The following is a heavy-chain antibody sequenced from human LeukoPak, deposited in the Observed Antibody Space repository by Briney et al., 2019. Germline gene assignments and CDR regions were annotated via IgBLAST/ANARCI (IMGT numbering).Heavy chain of an antibody. V-gene: IGHV3-23*01. Sequence: PGGSLRLSCAASGFTFSSYWMQWVRQAPGKGLEWVSAISGSDYGTYYADSVRGRFTISRDDSKNTLYLQMNSLRVEDTAVCYCAKDGCTSARCYINCWGQGTLVTVSS. CDR2: ISGSDYGT. CDR1: GFTFSSYW. CDR3: AKDGCTSARCYINC. D-gene: IGHD2-2*02. J-gene: IGHJ4*02.